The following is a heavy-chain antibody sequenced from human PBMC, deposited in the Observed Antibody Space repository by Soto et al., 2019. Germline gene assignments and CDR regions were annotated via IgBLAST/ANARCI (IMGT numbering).Heavy chain of an antibody. Sequence: ASVKVSCNTCGYTFMNHYMHWMRQAPGQGLEWMGIINPTCYRINYAEKFEGRVTMTTDTSTRTVSMELTSLRLEDTAVYYCARDGGNTRGYFDXWGQGSLVTVSX. CDR1: GYTFMNHY. D-gene: IGHD3-10*01. CDR3: ARDGGNTRGYFDX. V-gene: IGHV1-46*01. J-gene: IGHJ4*02. CDR2: INPTCYRI.